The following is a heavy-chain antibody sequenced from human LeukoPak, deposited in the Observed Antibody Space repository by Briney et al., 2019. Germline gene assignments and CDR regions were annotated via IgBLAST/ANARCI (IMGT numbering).Heavy chain of an antibody. V-gene: IGHV5-51*01. CDR2: IYPGDSDT. CDR3: ASTGMVRGVEFDY. D-gene: IGHD3-10*01. Sequence: GASLKISCKGSGYSFTSYWIGWVRQMPGKGLEWMGIIYPGDSDTRYSPSFQGQVTISADKSISTAYLQWSSLKASDTAMYYCASTGMVRGVEFDYWGQGTLVTVSS. J-gene: IGHJ4*02. CDR1: GYSFTSYW.